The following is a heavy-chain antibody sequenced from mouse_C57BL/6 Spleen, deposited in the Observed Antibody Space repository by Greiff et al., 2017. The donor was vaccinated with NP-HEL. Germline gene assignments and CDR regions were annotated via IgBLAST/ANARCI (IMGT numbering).Heavy chain of an antibody. D-gene: IGHD2-5*01. CDR2: IRSKSNNYAT. CDR1: GFSFNTYA. CDR3: VRYSNYFDY. Sequence: EVHLVESGGGLVQPKGSLKLSCAASGFSFNTYAMNWVRQAPGKGLEWVARIRSKSNNYATYYADSVKDRFTISRDDSESMLYLQMNNLKTEDTAMYYCVRYSNYFDYWGQGTTLTVSS. V-gene: IGHV10-1*01. J-gene: IGHJ2*01.